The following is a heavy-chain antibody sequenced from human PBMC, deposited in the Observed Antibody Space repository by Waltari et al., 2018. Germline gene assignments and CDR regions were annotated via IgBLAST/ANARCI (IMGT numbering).Heavy chain of an antibody. CDR2: INTVGSTP. J-gene: IGHJ4*02. CDR3: ARSRTLTTAFYY. D-gene: IGHD4-17*01. Sequence: EVQLVESGGGLAKPGGSLRLSCAASGFTFSNNWMFWVRQAPGKGLEWLAAINTVGSTPYYADSSKVIFTISRENAKNTLNLQMDSLRAEYTSVYYCARSRTLTTAFYYWCQGILVTVSS. V-gene: IGHV3-66*01. CDR1: GFTFSNNW.